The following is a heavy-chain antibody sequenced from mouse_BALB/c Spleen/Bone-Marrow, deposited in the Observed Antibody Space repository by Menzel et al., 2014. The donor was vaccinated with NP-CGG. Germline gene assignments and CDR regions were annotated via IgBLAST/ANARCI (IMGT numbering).Heavy chain of an antibody. CDR3: ARYYFDY. V-gene: IGHV1-80*01. CDR2: IYPGDGDT. CDR1: GYAFSNYW. Sequence: VQPQQSGADLVRPGSSVKISCKASGYAFSNYWMNWVKQRPGQGLEWIGQIYPGDGDTNYNGKFKGKATLTADKSSSTAYMQLSSLTSEDSAVYFCARYYFDYWGQGTTLTVSS. J-gene: IGHJ2*01.